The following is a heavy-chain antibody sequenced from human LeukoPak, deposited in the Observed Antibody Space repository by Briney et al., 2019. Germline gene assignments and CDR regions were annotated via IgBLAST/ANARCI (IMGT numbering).Heavy chain of an antibody. CDR3: ARAHRWCTGTSCYQERPQYYYYYMDV. CDR1: GGSISSSSYY. Sequence: SETLSLTCTVSGGSISSSSYYWGWIRQPPGKGLEWIGSIYYSGSTYYNPSLKSRVTISLDTSNSQFSLRLSSVTAADTAVYYCARAHRWCTGTSCYQERPQYYYYYMDVWGKGTTVTISS. D-gene: IGHD2-2*01. CDR2: IYYSGST. V-gene: IGHV4-39*07. J-gene: IGHJ6*03.